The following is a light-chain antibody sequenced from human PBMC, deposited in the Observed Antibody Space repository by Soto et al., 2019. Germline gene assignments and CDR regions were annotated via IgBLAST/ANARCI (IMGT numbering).Light chain of an antibody. CDR3: QQGRNWLT. CDR2: DAF. Sequence: EIVLTQSPATLSLSPGERVTLSCRASQTGSRFLAWYQQKPGQAPRLVIYDAFNRATGIPARFSGSGSGTDFTLTISGLEPEDFGVYYCQQGRNWLTFGGGTKVEIK. J-gene: IGKJ4*01. V-gene: IGKV3-11*01. CDR1: QTGSRF.